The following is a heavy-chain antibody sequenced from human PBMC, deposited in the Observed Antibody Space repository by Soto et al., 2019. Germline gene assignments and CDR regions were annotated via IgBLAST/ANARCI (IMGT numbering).Heavy chain of an antibody. CDR3: SIGSWSAETFDV. CDR1: GGTFNTYT. Sequence: QVHLIQSGAEVKKPGSSVKVSCKAAGGTFNTYTLFWVRQAPGHGLEWMGRIIPMLPETNSAQKFQGRLTLTAHKSTGTAFMELTSLTSDDTAVYYCSIGSWSAETFDVWGQGTMVTVSS. V-gene: IGHV1-69*02. J-gene: IGHJ3*01. D-gene: IGHD2-2*01. CDR2: IIPMLPET.